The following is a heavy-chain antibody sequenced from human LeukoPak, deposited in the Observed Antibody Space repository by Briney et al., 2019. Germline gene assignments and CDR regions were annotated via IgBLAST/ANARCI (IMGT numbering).Heavy chain of an antibody. V-gene: IGHV3-66*01. CDR2: LYSSGYS. D-gene: IGHD5-12*01. J-gene: IGHJ4*02. CDR3: AAKGNGYTGTYVFAH. Sequence: GGSLRLSCAASGFSVSSNYMSWVRQAPGKGLEWVSVLYSSGYSKYADSVKGRFSISRNTSENTLSLQMNSLRAEDSAVYYCAAKGNGYTGTYVFAHWGRGTLVTVSS. CDR1: GFSVSSNY.